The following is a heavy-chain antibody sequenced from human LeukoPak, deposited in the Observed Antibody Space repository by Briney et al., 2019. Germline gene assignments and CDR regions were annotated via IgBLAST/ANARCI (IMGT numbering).Heavy chain of an antibody. Sequence: PGGSLRLSCAASGFTFSSYAMSWVRQAPGKGLEWVPGVSGSGGSTYYADSVKGRFTISRDNSKNTVYLQMNSLRAEDTAVYYCAKVGNIVVVPADHHHQARYFQHWGQGTLVTVSS. D-gene: IGHD2-2*01. CDR1: GFTFSSYA. CDR2: VSGSGGST. V-gene: IGHV3-23*01. CDR3: AKVGNIVVVPADHHHQARYFQH. J-gene: IGHJ1*01.